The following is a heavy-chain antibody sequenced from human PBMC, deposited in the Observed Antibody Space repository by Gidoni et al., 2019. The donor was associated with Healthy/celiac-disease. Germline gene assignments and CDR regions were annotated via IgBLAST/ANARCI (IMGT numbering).Heavy chain of an antibody. CDR3: ARDRGSRYCSGGSCYSEFDY. CDR2: IIPILGIA. D-gene: IGHD2-15*01. J-gene: IGHJ4*02. V-gene: IGHV1-69*04. Sequence: QVQLVQSGAAVKKPGSSVTVSCQASGATFSSYHISWVRQAPGQGLEWMGRIIPILGIANYAQKFQGRVTITADKSTSTAYMELSSLRSEDTAVYYCARDRGSRYCSGGSCYSEFDYWGQGTLVTVSS. CDR1: GATFSSYH.